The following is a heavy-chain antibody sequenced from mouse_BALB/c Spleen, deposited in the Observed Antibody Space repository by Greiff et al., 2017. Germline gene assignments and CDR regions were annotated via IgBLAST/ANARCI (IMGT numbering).Heavy chain of an antibody. J-gene: IGHJ1*01. CDR3: TRVPGSTMITTGKNGDPNRYFDV. CDR1: GFTFSSYT. CDR2: ISSGGSYT. V-gene: IGHV5-6-4*01. Sequence: EVMLVESGGGLVKPGGSLKLSCAASGFTFSSYTMSWVRQTPEKRLEWVATISSGGSYTYYPDSVKGRFTISRDNAKNTLYLQMSSLKSEDTAMYYCTRVPGSTMITTGKNGDPNRYFDVWGAGTTVTVSS. D-gene: IGHD2-4*01.